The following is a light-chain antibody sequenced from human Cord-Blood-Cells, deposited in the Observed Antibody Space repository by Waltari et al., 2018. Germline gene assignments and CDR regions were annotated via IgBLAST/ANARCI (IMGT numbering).Light chain of an antibody. CDR2: KVS. J-gene: IGKJ4*01. V-gene: IGKV2-30*02. CDR3: MQGTHWPP. CDR1: QSLVHSDGNTY. Sequence: DVVMTQSPLSLPVTLGQPASISCRSSQSLVHSDGNTYLNWFQQRSGQSPRRLIYKVSNRDSGVPDRFSGSGSGTDFTLKISRVEAEDVGVYYCMQGTHWPPFGGGTKVEIK.